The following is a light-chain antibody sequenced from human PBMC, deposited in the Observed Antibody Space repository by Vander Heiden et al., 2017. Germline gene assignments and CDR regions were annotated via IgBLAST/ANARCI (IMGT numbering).Light chain of an antibody. CDR2: EAS. J-gene: IGKJ1*01. V-gene: IGKV3-11*01. CDR3: QHRSGWLPGT. Sequence: EIVLTQSPATLSLSPGEGATLSCRASQSVSSYLAWYQHKPGQAPRLLIYEASNRATGIPGRFSGTGSGTDFTLTISSLEPEDSAVYYCQHRSGWLPGTFGQGTKVEIK. CDR1: QSVSSY.